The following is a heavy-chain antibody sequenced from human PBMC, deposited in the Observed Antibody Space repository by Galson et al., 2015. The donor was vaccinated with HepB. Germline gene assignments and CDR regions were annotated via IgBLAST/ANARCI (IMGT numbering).Heavy chain of an antibody. D-gene: IGHD3-10*01. Sequence: SVKVSCKASGGTFSSYAISWVRQAPGQGLEWMGGIIPIFGTANYAQKFQGRVTITADESTSTAYMELSSLRSEDTAVYYCARGTPYGSGSEHFDYWGQGTLVTVSS. J-gene: IGHJ4*02. V-gene: IGHV1-69*13. CDR2: IIPIFGTA. CDR1: GGTFSSYA. CDR3: ARGTPYGSGSEHFDY.